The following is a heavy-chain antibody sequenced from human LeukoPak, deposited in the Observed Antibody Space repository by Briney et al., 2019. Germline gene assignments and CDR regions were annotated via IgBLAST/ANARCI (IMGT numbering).Heavy chain of an antibody. CDR2: IYPDDSDT. CDR3: ARTAVRGSVTNFDY. J-gene: IGHJ4*02. CDR1: GYSFTSYW. D-gene: IGHD3-10*01. V-gene: IGHV5-51*01. Sequence: GGSLKISCKGSGYSFTSYWIGWVRQMPGKGLEWMGIIYPDDSDTRYSPSFQGQVTISADKSINTAYLQWSSLKASDTAMHYCARTAVRGSVTNFDYWGQGTLVTVSS.